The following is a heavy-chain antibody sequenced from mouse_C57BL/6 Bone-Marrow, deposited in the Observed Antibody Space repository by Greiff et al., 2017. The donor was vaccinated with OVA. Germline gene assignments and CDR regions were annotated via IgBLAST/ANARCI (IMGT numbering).Heavy chain of an antibody. CDR1: GFTFSDYY. D-gene: IGHD4-1*01. V-gene: IGHV5-12*01. Sequence: EVMLVESGGGLVQPGGSLKLSCAASGFTFSDYYMYWVRQTPEKRLEWFASLSNGGGSTYYPDTVKGRFTISRDNAKNTLYLQMSRLKSEDTAMYYCARTGFDYGGQGTTLTVSS. CDR2: LSNGGGST. J-gene: IGHJ2*01. CDR3: ARTGFDY.